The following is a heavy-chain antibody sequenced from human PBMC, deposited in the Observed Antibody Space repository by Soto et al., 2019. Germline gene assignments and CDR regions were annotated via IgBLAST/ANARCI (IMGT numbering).Heavy chain of an antibody. CDR3: ARPTIYYYDSSGYFDY. Sequence: SETLSLTCTVSGGSISSSSYYWGWIRQPPGKGLEWIGSIYYSGSTYYNPSLKSRVTISVDTSKNQFSLKLSSVTAADTAVYYCARPTIYYYDSSGYFDYWGQGTLVTV. D-gene: IGHD3-22*01. V-gene: IGHV4-39*01. J-gene: IGHJ4*02. CDR1: GGSISSSSYY. CDR2: IYYSGST.